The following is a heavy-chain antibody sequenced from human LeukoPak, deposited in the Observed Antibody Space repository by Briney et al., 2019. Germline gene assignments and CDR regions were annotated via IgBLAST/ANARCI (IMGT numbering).Heavy chain of an antibody. V-gene: IGHV4-59*12. J-gene: IGHJ3*02. CDR3: ARDWAPYSSGWYTVDAFDI. CDR2: IYYSGST. Sequence: SETLSLTCTVSGGSISSYYWSWIRQPPGKGLDWIGYIYYSGSTNYNPALKSRVTVSVDTSKNQFSLKLSSVTAADTAVYYCARDWAPYSSGWYTVDAFDIWGQGTMVTVSS. CDR1: GGSISSYY. D-gene: IGHD6-19*01.